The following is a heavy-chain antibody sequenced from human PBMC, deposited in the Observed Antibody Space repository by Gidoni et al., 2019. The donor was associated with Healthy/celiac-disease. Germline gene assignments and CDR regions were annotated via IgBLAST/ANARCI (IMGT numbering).Heavy chain of an antibody. CDR2: IIPIFGTA. Sequence: QVQLVQSGAEVKKPGSSGTVSCKASGDTFSSYAISWVRQAPGQVLEWMGGIIPIFGTANYAQKFQGRVTITADESTSTAYMELSSLRSEDTAVYYCARAQTHEYWFDPWGQGTLVTVSS. V-gene: IGHV1-69*01. CDR3: ARAQTHEYWFDP. CDR1: GDTFSSYA. J-gene: IGHJ5*02.